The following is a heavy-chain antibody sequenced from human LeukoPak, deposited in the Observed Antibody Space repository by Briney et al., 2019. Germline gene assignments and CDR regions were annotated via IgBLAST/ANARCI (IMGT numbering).Heavy chain of an antibody. CDR3: ARRGGYDWRGHPENWFDP. V-gene: IGHV3-53*01. CDR2: IYSGGST. J-gene: IGHJ5*02. D-gene: IGHD5-12*01. Sequence: GGSLRLSCAASGFTVSSNYMSWVRQAPGKGLEWVSVIYSGGSTYYADSVKGRFTISRDNSKNTLYLQMNSLRAEDTAVYYCARRGGYDWRGHPENWFDPWGQGTLVTVSS. CDR1: GFTVSSNY.